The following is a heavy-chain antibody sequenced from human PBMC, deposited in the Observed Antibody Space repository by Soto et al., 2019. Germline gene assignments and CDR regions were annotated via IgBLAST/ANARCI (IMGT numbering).Heavy chain of an antibody. Sequence: GSLRLSCAASGFTFSSYAMSWVRQAPGKGLEWVSAISGSGGSTYYADSVKGRFTISRDNSKNTLYLQMNSLRAEDTAVYYCAKGEYSSSSNNWFDPWGQGTLVTVSS. CDR1: GFTFSSYA. J-gene: IGHJ5*02. V-gene: IGHV3-23*01. CDR3: AKGEYSSSSNNWFDP. D-gene: IGHD6-6*01. CDR2: ISGSGGST.